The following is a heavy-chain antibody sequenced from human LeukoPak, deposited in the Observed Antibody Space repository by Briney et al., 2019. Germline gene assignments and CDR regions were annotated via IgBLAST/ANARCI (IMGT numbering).Heavy chain of an antibody. Sequence: GGSLRLSCAASGFTFSSYGMHWVRQAPGKGLEWVAFIRYDGSNKYYADSVKGRFTISRDNSKNTLYLQMNSLRAEDTAVYYCARDLRRYYYDSSGQSGRIGYWGQGTLVTVSS. D-gene: IGHD3-22*01. V-gene: IGHV3-30*02. CDR1: GFTFSSYG. CDR3: ARDLRRYYYDSSGQSGRIGY. J-gene: IGHJ4*02. CDR2: IRYDGSNK.